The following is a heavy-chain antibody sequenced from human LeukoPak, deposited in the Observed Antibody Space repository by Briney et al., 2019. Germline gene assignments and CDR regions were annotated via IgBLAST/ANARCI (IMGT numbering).Heavy chain of an antibody. V-gene: IGHV3-48*03. Sequence: PGGSLRLSCAASGSTFSSYEMNWVRQAPGKGLEWVSYISSSGSTINYADSVKGRFTISRDNAKNSLYLQMNSLRAEDTAVYYCASSMIVVVRKGYFDYWGQGTLVTVSS. CDR1: GSTFSSYE. J-gene: IGHJ4*02. CDR2: ISSSGSTI. CDR3: ASSMIVVVRKGYFDY. D-gene: IGHD3-22*01.